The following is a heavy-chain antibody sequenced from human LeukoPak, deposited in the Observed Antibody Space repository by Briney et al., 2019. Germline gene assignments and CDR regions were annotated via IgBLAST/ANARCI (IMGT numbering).Heavy chain of an antibody. J-gene: IGHJ4*02. CDR2: VYYTGAS. CDR3: ARGAPPQN. V-gene: IGHV4-39*06. Sequence: PSETLSLTCSVSGGSISGYYWGWIRQPPGKGLEWIGSVYYTGASYYNPSLKSRVTISIDTSKKHFPLKLTSVTAADTAVYYCARGAPPQNWGQGTLVTVSS. CDR1: GGSISGYY.